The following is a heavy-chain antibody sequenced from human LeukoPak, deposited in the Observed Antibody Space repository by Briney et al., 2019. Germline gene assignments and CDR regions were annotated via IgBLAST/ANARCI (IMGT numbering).Heavy chain of an antibody. V-gene: IGHV3-21*01. D-gene: IGHD6-13*01. Sequence: GGSLRLSCAASGFTLSSYSMNWVRQAPGKGLEWVSPISSSSSYIYYADSVKGRFTISRDNAKNSLYLQMNSLRAEDTAVYYCAIAAANPPQFDYWGQGTLVTVSS. CDR2: ISSSSSYI. CDR3: AIAAANPPQFDY. J-gene: IGHJ4*02. CDR1: GFTLSSYS.